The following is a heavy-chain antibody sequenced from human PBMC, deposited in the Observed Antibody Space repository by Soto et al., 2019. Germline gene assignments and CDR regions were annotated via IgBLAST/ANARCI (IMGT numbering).Heavy chain of an antibody. J-gene: IGHJ6*02. V-gene: IGHV4-59*01. CDR3: ARDKRIVLVPAAMGYYYYGMDV. CDR2: IYYGGST. Sequence: SETLSLTCTVSGDSISTDYWSWIRQSPGKGLEWIGFIYYGGSTNYNPSLKSRVTISVDTSKNQFSLKLSSVTAADTAVYYCARDKRIVLVPAAMGYYYYGMDVWGQGTTVTVSS. D-gene: IGHD2-2*01. CDR1: GDSISTDY.